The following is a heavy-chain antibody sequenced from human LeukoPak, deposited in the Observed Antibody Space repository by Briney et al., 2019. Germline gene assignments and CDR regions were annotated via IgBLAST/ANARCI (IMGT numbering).Heavy chain of an antibody. CDR1: GFTVSSNY. Sequence: GGSLRLSCAASGFTVSSNYMSWVRQAPGKGLEWVSVIYSGGNTYYADSVKGRITISRDNSKNTLYLQMNSLRAEDTAVYYCARDRNYLYGMDVWGQGTMVTVSS. D-gene: IGHD5-24*01. CDR3: ARDRNYLYGMDV. J-gene: IGHJ6*02. V-gene: IGHV3-53*01. CDR2: IYSGGNT.